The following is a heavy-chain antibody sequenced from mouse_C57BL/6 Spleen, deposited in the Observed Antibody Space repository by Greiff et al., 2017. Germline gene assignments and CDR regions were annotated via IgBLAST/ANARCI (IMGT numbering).Heavy chain of an antibody. J-gene: IGHJ1*03. CDR1: GYTFTSYW. D-gene: IGHD2-2*01. CDR2: IYPGSGST. CDR3: ARGAYGYDDGDWYFDV. Sequence: VKLQQPGAELVKPGASVKMSCKASGYTFTSYWITWVKQRPGQGLEWIGDIYPGSGSTHYNEKFKSKATLTVDTSSSTAYMRLSSLTSEDSAVYDCARGAYGYDDGDWYFDVWGTGTTVTVSS. V-gene: IGHV1-55*01.